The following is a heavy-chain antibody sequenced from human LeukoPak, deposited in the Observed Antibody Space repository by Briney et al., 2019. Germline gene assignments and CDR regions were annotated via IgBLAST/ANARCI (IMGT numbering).Heavy chain of an antibody. D-gene: IGHD6-19*01. J-gene: IGHJ4*02. CDR2: IIPIFGTA. V-gene: IGHV1-69*05. CDR1: GGTFSSYA. CDR3: AREYSSGWGKDY. Sequence: ASVKVSCKASGGTFSSYAISWVRQAPGQGLEWMGGIIPIFGTANYAQKFQGRVTITTDESTSTAYMELSSLRSEDTAVYYCAREYSSGWGKDYWGQGTLVTVSS.